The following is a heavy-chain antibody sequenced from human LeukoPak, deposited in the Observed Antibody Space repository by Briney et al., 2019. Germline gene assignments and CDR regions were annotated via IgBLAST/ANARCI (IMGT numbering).Heavy chain of an antibody. CDR3: ARDKFDDSSGYPWDY. J-gene: IGHJ4*02. CDR2: IGAYNGNT. CDR1: GYTFTTYG. V-gene: IGHV1-18*04. D-gene: IGHD3-22*01. Sequence: GASVKVSCKASGYTFTTYGISWVRQAPGQELEWMGWIGAYNGNTNTNYAQKLQGRVTMTTDTSTSTAYMELRSLRSDDTAVYYCARDKFDDSSGYPWDYWGQGTLVTVSS.